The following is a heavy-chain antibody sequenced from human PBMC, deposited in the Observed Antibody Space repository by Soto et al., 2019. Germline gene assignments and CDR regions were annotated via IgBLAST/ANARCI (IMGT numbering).Heavy chain of an antibody. Sequence: AVNVSCKASGGTFSSYAISWVRQAPGQGLEWMGGIIPIFGTANYAQKFQGRVTITADESTSTAYMELSSLRSEDTAVYYCARAEEIDDAFDIWGQGTMVTVSS. CDR3: ARAEEIDDAFDI. V-gene: IGHV1-69*13. CDR1: GGTFSSYA. J-gene: IGHJ3*02. CDR2: IIPIFGTA.